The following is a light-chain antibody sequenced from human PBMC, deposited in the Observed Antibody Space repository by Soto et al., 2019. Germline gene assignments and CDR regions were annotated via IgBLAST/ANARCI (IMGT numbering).Light chain of an antibody. CDR3: QQFGTSPLWT. Sequence: LSMSAGTVSLSTGERATLSCRASQSVNSNYLAWYQQKPGQAPRLLMYETSTRATGIPDRFSGSGSGTDFTLTISRLEPEDFAVYFCQQFGTSPLWTFGQGTKVDIK. CDR2: ETS. CDR1: QSVNSNY. J-gene: IGKJ1*01. V-gene: IGKV3-20*01.